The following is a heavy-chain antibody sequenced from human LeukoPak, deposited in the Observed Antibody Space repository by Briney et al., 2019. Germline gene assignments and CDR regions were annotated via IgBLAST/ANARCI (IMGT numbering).Heavy chain of an antibody. CDR1: GGSMSNYY. V-gene: IGHV4-59*01. D-gene: IGHD5-18*01. CDR2: MFYTGSG. CDR3: ATNLPGYSYGYWVA. J-gene: IGHJ5*02. Sequence: PSETLSLTCTVSGGSMSNYYWNWIRQPPGKGLEWIGYMFYTGSGKNNPSLKSRVTISVDTSKRQISLKLTSVTAADTAVYYCATNLPGYSYGYWVAWGQGTLVTVSS.